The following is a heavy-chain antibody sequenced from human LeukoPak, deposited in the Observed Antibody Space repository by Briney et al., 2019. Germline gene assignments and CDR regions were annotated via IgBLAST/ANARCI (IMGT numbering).Heavy chain of an antibody. CDR1: GGSISSSSYY. CDR3: ARLNYYYDSSGYYPSSPFDY. J-gene: IGHJ4*02. Sequence: PSETLSLTCTVSGGSISSSSYYWGWIRQPPGKGLEWIGRSYYSGSTYYNPSLKSHLTISVHPYKNEFSLKLSAVTAADTALFYCARLNYYYDSSGYYPSSPFDYWGQRTLGTVSS. D-gene: IGHD3-22*01. CDR2: SYYSGST. V-gene: IGHV4-39*01.